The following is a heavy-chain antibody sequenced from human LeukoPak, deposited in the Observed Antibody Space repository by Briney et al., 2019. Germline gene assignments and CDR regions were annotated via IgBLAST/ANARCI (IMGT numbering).Heavy chain of an antibody. Sequence: GASVKVSCKASGYPFTTYGFIWVRQAPGRGPEWLGWISANTGNRKAAQKFRDRLIMTTDAASQTAYMYLTSLTSDETAMYFCARTVGNRADPWGQGSLVIVSP. CDR2: ISANTGNR. D-gene: IGHD1-14*01. CDR3: ARTVGNRADP. V-gene: IGHV1-18*01. CDR1: GYPFTTYG. J-gene: IGHJ5*02.